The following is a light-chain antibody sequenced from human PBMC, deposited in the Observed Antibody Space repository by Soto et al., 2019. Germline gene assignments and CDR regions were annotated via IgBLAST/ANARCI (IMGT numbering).Light chain of an antibody. J-gene: IGLJ1*01. V-gene: IGLV2-14*01. CDR1: SSDVGGYNY. Sequence: SVLTQPASVSGSPGQSITISCTGTSSDVGGYNYVSWYRRHPGKAPKLMIYEVSNRPLGFSNRFSGSTSGNTASLTISGLQAEDEADYYCSSYTSSSTLYVFGTGTKVTVL. CDR3: SSYTSSSTLYV. CDR2: EVS.